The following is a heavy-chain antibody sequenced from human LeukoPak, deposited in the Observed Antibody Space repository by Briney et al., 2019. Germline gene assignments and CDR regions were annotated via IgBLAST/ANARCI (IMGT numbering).Heavy chain of an antibody. CDR2: IKKIGSET. Sequence: PGGSLRLSCAASGFSFSDAWMNWVRQAPGKGLEWVAYIKKIGSETYYVDSVKGRFTITRDNARNSLFLQMNSLRAEDTAVYYCAREDGYCSGGNCYSYFDSWGQGALVTVSS. J-gene: IGHJ4*02. CDR3: AREDGYCSGGNCYSYFDS. D-gene: IGHD2-15*01. V-gene: IGHV3-7*01. CDR1: GFSFSDAW.